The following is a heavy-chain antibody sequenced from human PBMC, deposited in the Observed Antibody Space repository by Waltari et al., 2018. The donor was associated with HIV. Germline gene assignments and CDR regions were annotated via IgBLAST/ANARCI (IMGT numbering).Heavy chain of an antibody. CDR2: ISYDGSNK. CDR3: AKPAAMASYGMDV. V-gene: IGHV3-30*18. J-gene: IGHJ6*02. CDR1: GFTFSSYG. D-gene: IGHD5-18*01. Sequence: QVQLVESGGGVVQPGRSRRLSCAPSGFTFSSYGMHWVRQAPGKGLEWVAVISYDGSNKYYADSVKGRFTISRDNSKNTLYLQMNSLRAEDTAVYYCAKPAAMASYGMDVWGQGTTVTVSS.